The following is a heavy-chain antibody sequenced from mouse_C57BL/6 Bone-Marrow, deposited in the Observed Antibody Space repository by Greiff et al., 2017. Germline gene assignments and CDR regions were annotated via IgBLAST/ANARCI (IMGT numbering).Heavy chain of an antibody. Sequence: QVQLQQSGAELVRPGTSVKVSCKASGYAFTNYLIEWVKQRPGQGLEWIGVIYPGSGGTNYNEKFKGKATLTADKSSSTAYMQLSSLTSEDSAVYICARGVWLPRDYWGQGTTLTVSS. CDR2: IYPGSGGT. D-gene: IGHD2-2*01. CDR1: GYAFTNYL. V-gene: IGHV1-54*01. J-gene: IGHJ2*01. CDR3: ARGVWLPRDY.